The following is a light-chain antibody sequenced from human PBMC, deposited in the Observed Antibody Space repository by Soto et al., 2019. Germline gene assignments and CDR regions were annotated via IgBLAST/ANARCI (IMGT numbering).Light chain of an antibody. CDR1: RSISTY. J-gene: IGKJ4*02. CDR2: EAL. CDR3: QKRHNWPFT. V-gene: IGKV3-11*01. Sequence: ETVLTQSPATLSLSPGERATLSCRARRSISTYLAWYQQKPGQAPRLLIYEALNRATGIPARFSGSGSGTDFTLTISNLEPEDFAVYYCQKRHNWPFTLVGGTKVEIK.